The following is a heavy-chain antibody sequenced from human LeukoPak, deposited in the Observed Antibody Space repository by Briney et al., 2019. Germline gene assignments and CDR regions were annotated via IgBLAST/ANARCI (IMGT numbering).Heavy chain of an antibody. D-gene: IGHD4-17*01. Sequence: PGGSLRLSCAASGFTFSSYSMNWVRQAPGKGLEWVSSISSSSSYIYYADSVKGRFTISRDNAKNSLYLQMNSLRAEDTAVYYCARDTGYYYYMDVWGKGTPVTVSS. J-gene: IGHJ6*03. CDR3: ARDTGYYYYMDV. CDR1: GFTFSSYS. V-gene: IGHV3-21*01. CDR2: ISSSSSYI.